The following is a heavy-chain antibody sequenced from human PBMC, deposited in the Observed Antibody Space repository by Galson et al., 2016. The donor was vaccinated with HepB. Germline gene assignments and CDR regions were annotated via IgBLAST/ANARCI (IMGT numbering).Heavy chain of an antibody. D-gene: IGHD3-22*01. Sequence: SLRLSCAISGFNFDDYAMHWVRQVPGRGLEWVSGIDWRGGHIAYADSVKGRFTISRDNAKTSLYLQMDSLRAEVTALYFCAKDLSSTFSDRWSFYYFGMDAWGQGTLVTVSS. CDR2: IDWRGGHI. V-gene: IGHV3-9*01. CDR3: AKDLSSTFSDRWSFYYFGMDA. J-gene: IGHJ5*02. CDR1: GFNFDDYA.